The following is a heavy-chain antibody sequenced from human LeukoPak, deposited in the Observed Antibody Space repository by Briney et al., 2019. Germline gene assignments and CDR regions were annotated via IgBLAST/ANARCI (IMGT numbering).Heavy chain of an antibody. V-gene: IGHV3-30*04. CDR1: GFTLTTYA. Sequence: GGSLRLPCAAPGFTLTTYAFHWVRQAPGTGLEWVAVISSDGKSRIYADSVKGRFTISRDNSKNRLFLQMNSLRTEDTAVYYCARDPMTDINYCGQGALVTVSP. CDR2: ISSDGKSR. CDR3: ARDPMTDINY. J-gene: IGHJ4*02.